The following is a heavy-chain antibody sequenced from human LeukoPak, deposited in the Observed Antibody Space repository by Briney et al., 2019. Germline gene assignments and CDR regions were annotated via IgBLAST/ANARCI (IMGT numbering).Heavy chain of an antibody. J-gene: IGHJ6*03. D-gene: IGHD3-3*01. Sequence: PGGSLRLSCAASGFTFDDYGMSWVRQAPGKGLEWVSGINWNGGSTGYADSVKGRFTISRDNAKNSLYLQMNSLRAEDTAVYYCARRGLGITIFGVVIISARDYYMDVWGKGTTVTVSS. CDR1: GFTFDDYG. CDR3: ARRGLGITIFGVVIISARDYYMDV. CDR2: INWNGGST. V-gene: IGHV3-20*04.